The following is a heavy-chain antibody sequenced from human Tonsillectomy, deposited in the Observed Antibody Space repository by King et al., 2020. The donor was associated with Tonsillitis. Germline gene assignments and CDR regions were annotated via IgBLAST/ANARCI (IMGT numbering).Heavy chain of an antibody. CDR2: MNPNSGNT. CDR3: ARGSVVVVPAAIADYYYYGMDV. V-gene: IGHV1-8*01. Sequence: VQLVQSGAEVKKPGASVKVSCKASGYTFTSYDINWVRQATGQGIEWMGWMNPNSGNTGYAQKFQGRVTMTRNTSISTAYMELSSLRSEDTAVYYCARGSVVVVPAAIADYYYYGMDVWGQGTTVTVSS. D-gene: IGHD2-2*01. CDR1: GYTFTSYD. J-gene: IGHJ6*02.